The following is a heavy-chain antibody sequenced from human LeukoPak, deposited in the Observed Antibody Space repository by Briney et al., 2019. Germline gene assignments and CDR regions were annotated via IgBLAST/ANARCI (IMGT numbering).Heavy chain of an antibody. CDR1: GFTFSSYW. V-gene: IGHV3-21*01. J-gene: IGHJ6*03. CDR3: AREGYCSSTSCYFGYYYYYMDV. Sequence: GGSLRLSCAASGFTFSSYWMHWVRQAPGKGLEWVSSISSSSSYIYYADSVKGRFTISRDNAKNSLYLQMNSLRAEDTAVYYCAREGYCSSTSCYFGYYYYYMDVWGKGTTVTVSS. D-gene: IGHD2-2*01. CDR2: ISSSSSYI.